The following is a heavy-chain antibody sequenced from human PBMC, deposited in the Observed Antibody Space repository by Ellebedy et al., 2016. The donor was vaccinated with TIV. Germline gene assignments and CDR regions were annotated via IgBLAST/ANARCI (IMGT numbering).Heavy chain of an antibody. CDR2: IKEDGSET. CDR1: GFTFSLLW. CDR3: AGIMGTPDSFDI. D-gene: IGHD7-27*01. J-gene: IGHJ3*02. Sequence: PGGSLRLSCAASGFTFSLLWMGWVRQAPGQGLEWLANIKEDGSETYYVDSVKGRFTISRDNAKNLLYLHMNTLRAEDTAVYYCAGIMGTPDSFDIWGQGTMVSVSS. V-gene: IGHV3-7*03.